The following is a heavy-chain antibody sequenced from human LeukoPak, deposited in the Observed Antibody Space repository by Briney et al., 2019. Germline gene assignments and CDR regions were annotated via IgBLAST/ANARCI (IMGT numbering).Heavy chain of an antibody. V-gene: IGHV4-34*01. CDR2: INHSGST. J-gene: IGHJ6*02. CDR1: GGSFSGYY. CDR3: ARVGGYCSSTSCYMKGMDV. D-gene: IGHD2-2*02. Sequence: PSETLSLTCAVYGGSFSGYYWSWIRQPPGKGLEWIGEINHSGSTNYNPSLKSRVTISVDTSKNQFSLKLSSVTAADTAVYYCARVGGYCSSTSCYMKGMDVWGQGTTVTVSS.